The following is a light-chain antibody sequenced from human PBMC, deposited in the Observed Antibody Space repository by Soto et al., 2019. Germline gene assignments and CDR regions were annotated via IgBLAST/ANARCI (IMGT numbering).Light chain of an antibody. V-gene: IGLV2-14*03. CDR2: DVG. CDR1: ISDIGDYNH. CDR3: SAFSRIHNRL. Sequence: QSVLTQPASVSGSPGQSITISCTGTISDIGDYNHVSWYQQHPGKAPKLMIYDVGNRPSGISNRFSGSKSGNTASLTISGLQGEDEADYFCSAFSRIHNRLFGTGTKVTVL. J-gene: IGLJ1*01.